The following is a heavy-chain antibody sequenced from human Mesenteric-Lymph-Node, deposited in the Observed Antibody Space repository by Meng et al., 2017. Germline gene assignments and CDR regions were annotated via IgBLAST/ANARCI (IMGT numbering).Heavy chain of an antibody. Sequence: QLQASGPGLVKPSATLSLTCIVSGGSISSSAYHWGWIRQPPGKGLEWIGYIYYSGSTYSNASLKSRVTISIDRSKNQFSLKLSSVTAADTAVYYCARDRKHYGERGWFDPWGQGTLVTVSS. J-gene: IGHJ5*02. V-gene: IGHV4-30-4*08. CDR2: IYYSGST. CDR3: ARDRKHYGERGWFDP. CDR1: GGSISSSAYH. D-gene: IGHD4-17*01.